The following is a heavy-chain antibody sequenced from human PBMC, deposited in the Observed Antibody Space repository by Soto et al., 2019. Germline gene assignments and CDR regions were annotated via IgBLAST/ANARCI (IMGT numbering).Heavy chain of an antibody. J-gene: IGHJ4*02. CDR2: TYYRSKWYN. CDR3: ARDRRIVATTKEYYFDY. Sequence: SQTLPLTCAISGDSVSSNSAAWNWIRQSPSRGLEWLGRTYYRSKWYNDYAVSVKSRITINPDTSKNQFSLQLNSVTPEDTAVYYCARDRRIVATTKEYYFDYWGQGTLVTVSS. CDR1: GDSVSSNSAA. D-gene: IGHD5-12*01. V-gene: IGHV6-1*01.